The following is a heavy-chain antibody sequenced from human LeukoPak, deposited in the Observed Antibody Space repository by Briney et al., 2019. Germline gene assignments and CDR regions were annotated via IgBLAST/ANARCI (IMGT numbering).Heavy chain of an antibody. Sequence: GGSLRLSCAASGFTFSSYHMNWVRQAPGKGLEWVSYISIISSTSYYADSVKGRFTISRDDAKNSVYLQMNSLRAEDTAVYYCARTYERELDYWGQGTLVTVSS. J-gene: IGHJ4*02. CDR2: ISIISSTS. V-gene: IGHV3-48*01. D-gene: IGHD5-12*01. CDR1: GFTFSSYH. CDR3: ARTYERELDY.